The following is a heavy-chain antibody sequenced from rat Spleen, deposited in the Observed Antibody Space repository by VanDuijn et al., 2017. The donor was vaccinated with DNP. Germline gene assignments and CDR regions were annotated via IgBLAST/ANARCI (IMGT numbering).Heavy chain of an antibody. J-gene: IGHJ3*01. V-gene: IGHV5-22*01. Sequence: EVQLVESGGGLVQPGRSMKLSCAASGFTFSHYYMAWVRQAPTKGLEWVATIIYDGGRTHYRDSVKGRFTISRDNVKSTLYLQMDNLRSEDTATYYCARHEDSSSYIYGFPYWGQGTLVTVFS. CDR1: GFTFSHYY. CDR2: IIYDGGRT. D-gene: IGHD1-2*01. CDR3: ARHEDSSSYIYGFPY.